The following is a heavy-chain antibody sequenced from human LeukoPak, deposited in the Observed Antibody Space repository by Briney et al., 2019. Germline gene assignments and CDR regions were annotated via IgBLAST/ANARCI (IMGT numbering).Heavy chain of an antibody. CDR3: ARVHFGEEVNWFDP. V-gene: IGHV6-1*01. J-gene: IGHJ5*02. D-gene: IGHD4-17*01. Sequence: SQTLSLTCAISGDSGSSKSAAWNWIRQSPSRGLEWLGRTYYRSKWYNDYAVSVKSRISINPDTSKNQFSLHLNSVTPEDTAVYYCARVHFGEEVNWFDPWGQGTLVTVSS. CDR1: GDSGSSKSAA. CDR2: TYYRSKWYN.